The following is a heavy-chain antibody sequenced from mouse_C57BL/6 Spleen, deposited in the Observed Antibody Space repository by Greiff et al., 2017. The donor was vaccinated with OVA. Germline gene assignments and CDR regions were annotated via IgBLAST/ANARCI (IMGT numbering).Heavy chain of an antibody. CDR1: GFTFSDYY. J-gene: IGHJ3*01. Sequence: EVMLVESEGGLVQPGSSMKLSCTASGFTFSDYYMAWVRQVPEKGLEWVANINYDGSSTYYLDSLKSRFIISRDNAKNILYLQMSSLKSEDTATYYCARSEAQAPFAYWGQGTLVTVSA. V-gene: IGHV5-16*01. D-gene: IGHD3-2*02. CDR2: INYDGSST. CDR3: ARSEAQAPFAY.